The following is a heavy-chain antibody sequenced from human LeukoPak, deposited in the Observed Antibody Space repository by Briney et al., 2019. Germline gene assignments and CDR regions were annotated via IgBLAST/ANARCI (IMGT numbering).Heavy chain of an antibody. CDR3: ASDGIAAAGSLPFDY. CDR1: GYTFTSYG. CDR2: ISAYNGNT. D-gene: IGHD6-13*01. V-gene: IGHV1-18*01. J-gene: IGHJ4*02. Sequence: ASVKVSCKASGYTFTSYGISWVRQAPGQGLEWMGWISAYNGNTNYAQKLQGRVTMTTDTSTSTAYMELRSLRSDDTAVYYCASDGIAAAGSLPFDYWGQGTLVTVSS.